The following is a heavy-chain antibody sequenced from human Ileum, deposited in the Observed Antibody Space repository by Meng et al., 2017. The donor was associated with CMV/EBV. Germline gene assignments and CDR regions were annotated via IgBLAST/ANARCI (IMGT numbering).Heavy chain of an antibody. V-gene: IGHV1-2*02. Sequence: ASVKVSCKASGYTFSGYYLHWMRQAPGQGLEWMGWLNPQTGATHYAQKFQGRFTMTRDTYINTVYMDLSSLKSDDTAVYYCARGSPTTGTTGGCYWGQGTLVTVSS. CDR2: LNPQTGAT. CDR3: ARGSPTTGTTGGCY. CDR1: GYTFSGYY. J-gene: IGHJ4*02. D-gene: IGHD1-1*01.